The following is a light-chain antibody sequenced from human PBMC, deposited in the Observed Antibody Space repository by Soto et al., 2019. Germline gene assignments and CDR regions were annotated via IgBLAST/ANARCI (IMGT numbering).Light chain of an antibody. Sequence: QSVLTQPPSVSAAPGQTVTISCSGSRSNIGNNYVSWYQQLPGTAPKLLIYDNDKRPSGIPDRFSGSKSGTSATLGITGLQTGDEADYYCGTWDTSLSGGVFGGGTKLTVL. CDR3: GTWDTSLSGGV. V-gene: IGLV1-51*01. J-gene: IGLJ3*02. CDR2: DND. CDR1: RSNIGNNY.